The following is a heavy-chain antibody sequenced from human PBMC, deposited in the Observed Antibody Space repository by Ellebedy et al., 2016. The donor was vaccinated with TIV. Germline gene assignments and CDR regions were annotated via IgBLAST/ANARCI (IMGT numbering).Heavy chain of an antibody. CDR2: VWFDGTNK. V-gene: IGHV3-33*08. CDR3: ARDAMLWIFDS. J-gene: IGHJ4*02. CDR1: GFTFSNYA. D-gene: IGHD2-2*01. Sequence: GESLKISCAASGFTFSNYAMSWVRQAPGKGLEWVAVVWFDGTNKYYADSVKGRFTISRDKAKKSVYLQMNSLTVEDTAIYYCARDAMLWIFDSWGQGTLVTVSS.